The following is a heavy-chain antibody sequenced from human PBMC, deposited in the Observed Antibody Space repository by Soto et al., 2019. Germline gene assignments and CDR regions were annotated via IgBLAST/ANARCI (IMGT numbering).Heavy chain of an antibody. D-gene: IGHD2-21*02. CDR1: GFTFSSYA. Sequence: QVQLVASGGGVVQPGRSLRLSCAASGFTFSSYAMHWVRQAPGKGLEWVAVISYDGSNKYYADSVKGRFTISRDNSKNTLYLQMNSLRAEDTAVYYCARDMGWGGDCSPLYYGMDVWGQGTTVTVSS. CDR2: ISYDGSNK. V-gene: IGHV3-30-3*01. CDR3: ARDMGWGGDCSPLYYGMDV. J-gene: IGHJ6*02.